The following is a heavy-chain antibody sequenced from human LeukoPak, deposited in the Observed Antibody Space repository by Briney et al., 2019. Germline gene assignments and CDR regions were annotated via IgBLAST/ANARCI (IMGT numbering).Heavy chain of an antibody. CDR1: GFTFDDYA. CDR3: AKSHYGDSGDYFDY. CDR2: ISWNSGSI. Sequence: GGSLRLSCAASGFTFDDYAMHWVRQAPGKGLEWVSGISWNSGSIGYADSVKGRFTISRDNAKNSLYLQMNSLRAEDMALYYCAKSHYGDSGDYFDYWGQGTLVTVSS. V-gene: IGHV3-9*03. J-gene: IGHJ4*02. D-gene: IGHD4-17*01.